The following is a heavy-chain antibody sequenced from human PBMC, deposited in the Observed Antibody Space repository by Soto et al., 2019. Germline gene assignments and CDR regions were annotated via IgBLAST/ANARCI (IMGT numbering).Heavy chain of an antibody. CDR3: ARESYGRDGMDV. CDR1: GYTFTSYY. V-gene: IGHV1-46*01. J-gene: IGHJ6*02. CDR2: INHSGGST. Sequence: QVQLVQSGAEVKKPGASVKVSCKASGYTFTSYYMHWVRQAPGQGLEWMGIINHSGGSTSYAQKFQGRVTMTRDTSTSTVYMDLSSLRSEDTAVYYCARESYGRDGMDVWGQGTTVTVSS. D-gene: IGHD1-26*01.